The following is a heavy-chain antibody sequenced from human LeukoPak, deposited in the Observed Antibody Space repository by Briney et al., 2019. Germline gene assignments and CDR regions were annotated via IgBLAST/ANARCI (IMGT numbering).Heavy chain of an antibody. J-gene: IGHJ4*02. CDR3: ARGPLGTGEIDY. D-gene: IGHD7-27*01. Sequence: PGGSLRLSCAASGFTVSSNYMSWVRRAPGQGLEWVSVIYSGGSTYYADSVKGRFTISRDNSKNTLYLQMNSLTVEDTGVYYCARGPLGTGEIDYWGQGTLVTVSS. CDR2: IYSGGST. V-gene: IGHV3-53*01. CDR1: GFTVSSNY.